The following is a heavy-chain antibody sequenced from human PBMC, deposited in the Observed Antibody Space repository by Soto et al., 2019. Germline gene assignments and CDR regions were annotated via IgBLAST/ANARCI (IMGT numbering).Heavy chain of an antibody. CDR3: ARVSTYSSSWYYFDY. CDR2: IIPIFGTA. V-gene: IGHV1-69*06. CDR1: GGTFSSYA. J-gene: IGHJ4*02. Sequence: QVQLVQSGAAVKKPGSSVKVSCKASGGTFSSYAISWVRQAPGQGLEWMGGIIPIFGTANYAQKFQGRVTITADKSTSTADMELSILRSEDTAVYYCARVSTYSSSWYYFDYWGQGTLVTVSS. D-gene: IGHD6-13*01.